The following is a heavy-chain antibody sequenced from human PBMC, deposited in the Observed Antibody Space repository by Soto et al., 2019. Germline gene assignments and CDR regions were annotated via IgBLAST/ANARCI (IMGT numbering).Heavy chain of an antibody. Sequence: SETLSLTCTVSGGSISSYYWSWIRQPPGKGLEWIGYIYYSGSTNYNPSLKSRVTISVDTSKNQFSLKLSSVTAADTAVYYCARRRYSSGWSVGGDYYFDYWGQGTLVTVSS. CDR2: IYYSGST. J-gene: IGHJ4*02. CDR3: ARRRYSSGWSVGGDYYFDY. CDR1: GGSISSYY. V-gene: IGHV4-59*08. D-gene: IGHD6-19*01.